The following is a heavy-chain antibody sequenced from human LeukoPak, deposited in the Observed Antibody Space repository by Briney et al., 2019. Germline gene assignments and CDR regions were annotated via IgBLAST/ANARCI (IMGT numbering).Heavy chain of an antibody. CDR1: GGSISSSSYY. Sequence: SETLSLTCTVSGGSISSSSYYWGWIRQPPGKGLEWIGRIYYSGSTNYNPSLKSRVTISVDTSKNQFSLKLSSVTAADTAVYYCARGRRYYYDSSGYHDYWGQGTLVTVSS. V-gene: IGHV4-39*07. J-gene: IGHJ4*02. CDR2: IYYSGST. CDR3: ARGRRYYYDSSGYHDY. D-gene: IGHD3-22*01.